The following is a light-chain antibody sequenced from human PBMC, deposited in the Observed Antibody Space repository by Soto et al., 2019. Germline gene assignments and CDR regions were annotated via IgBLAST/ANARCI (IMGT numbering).Light chain of an antibody. J-gene: IGKJ4*01. CDR2: GAS. CDR3: QQHNNWPLT. Sequence: EIVMTQSPATLSVSPGERATLSCRASQSVSSNLAWYQQKPGQAPRLLVYGASTRATCIPARFSGSGSGTQFTLTISSLQSEDFAGYYCQQHNNWPLTFGGGTKVEIK. V-gene: IGKV3-15*01. CDR1: QSVSSN.